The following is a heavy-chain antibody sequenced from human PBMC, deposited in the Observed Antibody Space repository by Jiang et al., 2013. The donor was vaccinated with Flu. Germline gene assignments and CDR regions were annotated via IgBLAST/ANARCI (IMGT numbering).Heavy chain of an antibody. CDR2: INTNTGNP. D-gene: IGHD2-15*01. CDR1: GYTFTSYA. CDR3: AIYCSGGSCSKTDRYYYYYYGMDV. Sequence: QSGSELKKPGASVKVSCKASGYTFTSYAMNWVRQAPGQGLEWMGWINTNTGNPTYAQGFTGRFVFSLDTSVSTAYLQISSLKAEDTAVYYCAIYCSGGSCSKTDRYYYYYYGMDVWGQGTTVTVSS. V-gene: IGHV7-4-1*02. J-gene: IGHJ6*02.